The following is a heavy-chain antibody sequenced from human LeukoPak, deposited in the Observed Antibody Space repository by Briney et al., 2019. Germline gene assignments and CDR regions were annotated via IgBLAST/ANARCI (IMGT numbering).Heavy chain of an antibody. Sequence: HPGGSLRLSCAASGFTFSSYAMSWVRQAPGKGLEWVSAISGSGGSTYYADSVKGRFTISRDNSKNTLYLQMNSLRAEDTAVYHCAKAPGYIGGYYYGMDVWGQGTTVTVSS. D-gene: IGHD5-18*01. V-gene: IGHV3-23*01. J-gene: IGHJ6*02. CDR2: ISGSGGST. CDR3: AKAPGYIGGYYYGMDV. CDR1: GFTFSSYA.